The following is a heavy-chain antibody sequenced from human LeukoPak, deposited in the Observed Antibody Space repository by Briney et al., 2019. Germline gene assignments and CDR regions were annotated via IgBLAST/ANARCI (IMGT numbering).Heavy chain of an antibody. V-gene: IGHV3-23*01. J-gene: IGHJ2*01. CDR2: INGGGGST. CDR3: AKDLVTTLHWYFDV. D-gene: IGHD4-17*01. CDR1: GFTFSIYA. Sequence: GGSLRLSCAASGFTFSIYAMTWVRQTPGKGLEWGSAINGGGGSTYPDSVKGRFTISRDNAKSTLYLQMDSLRVEDTAVYYCAKDLVTTLHWYFDVWGRGTLVTVSS.